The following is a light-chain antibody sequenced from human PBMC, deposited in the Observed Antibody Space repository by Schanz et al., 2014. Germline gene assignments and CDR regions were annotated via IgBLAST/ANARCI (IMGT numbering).Light chain of an antibody. J-gene: IGLJ3*02. Sequence: QSVLTQPASVSGSPGQSITISCTGTSSDVGAYNFVSWYQQHPDKAPKLMIYDVTNRPSGVSNRFSGSKSGNTASLTISGLQTEDEADYYCTSYTSSSTHWVFGGGTKLTVL. CDR2: DVT. V-gene: IGLV2-14*01. CDR1: SSDVGAYNF. CDR3: TSYTSSSTHWV.